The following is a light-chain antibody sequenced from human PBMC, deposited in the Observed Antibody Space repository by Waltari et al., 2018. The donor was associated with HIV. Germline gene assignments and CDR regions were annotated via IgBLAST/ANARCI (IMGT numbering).Light chain of an antibody. CDR3: CSYAGSSTVV. CDR1: SSDVGSYNL. CDR2: EVN. Sequence: HSALTQPASVSGSPGQSITISCTGTSSDVGSYNLVSWYQHHPGKAPKLMIYEVNKRSVGVSNRFSGSKSGNTASLTISRLQAEDETDYCCCSYAGSSTVVFGGGTKLTVL. V-gene: IGLV2-23*02. J-gene: IGLJ3*02.